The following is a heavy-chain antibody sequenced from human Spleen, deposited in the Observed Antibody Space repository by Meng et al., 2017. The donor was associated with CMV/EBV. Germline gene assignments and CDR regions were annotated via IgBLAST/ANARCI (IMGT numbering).Heavy chain of an antibody. V-gene: IGHV4-34*09. J-gene: IGHJ4*02. CDR1: GESFGGYY. CDR2: IDNSGST. Sequence: LRLSCAVFGESFGGYYWNWVRQPPGKGLEWIGYIDNSGSTKYNPSLKRRVTISLDTSKNQFFLRLNSVTAADTASFYCARSVVVVPTYWGQGMLVTVSS. CDR3: ARSVVVVPTY. D-gene: IGHD2-15*01.